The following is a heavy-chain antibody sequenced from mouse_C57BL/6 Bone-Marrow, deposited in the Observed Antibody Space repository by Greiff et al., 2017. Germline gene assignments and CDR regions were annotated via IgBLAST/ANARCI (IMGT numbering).Heavy chain of an antibody. CDR1: GYTFTDYY. Sequence: DVKLQESGPVLVKPGASVKMSCKASGYTFTDYYMNWVKQSHGKSLEWIGVINPYNGGTSYNQKFKGKATLTVDKSSSTAYMELNSLTSEDSAVYYCARWLTGTFDYWGQGTTLTVSS. V-gene: IGHV1-19*01. D-gene: IGHD4-1*01. CDR2: INPYNGGT. J-gene: IGHJ2*01. CDR3: ARWLTGTFDY.